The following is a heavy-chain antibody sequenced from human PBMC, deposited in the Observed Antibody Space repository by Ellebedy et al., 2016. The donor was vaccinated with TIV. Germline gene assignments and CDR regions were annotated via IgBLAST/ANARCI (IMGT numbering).Heavy chain of an antibody. CDR2: IYYSGST. J-gene: IGHJ4*02. D-gene: IGHD5-18*01. CDR1: GGSISSSSYY. Sequence: SETLSLXXTVSGGSISSSSYYWGWIRQPPGKGLEWIGSIYYSGSTYYNPSLKSRVTISVDTSKNQFSLKLSSVTAADTAVYYCASIPFIQLWFGGDYWGQGTLVTVSS. V-gene: IGHV4-39*07. CDR3: ASIPFIQLWFGGDY.